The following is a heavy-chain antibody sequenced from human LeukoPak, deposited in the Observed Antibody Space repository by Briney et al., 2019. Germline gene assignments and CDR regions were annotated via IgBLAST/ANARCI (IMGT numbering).Heavy chain of an antibody. J-gene: IGHJ4*02. V-gene: IGHV1-69*13. CDR3: ARKGYSYGFYFDY. Sequence: ASVKVSCKASGGTFSSYAISWVRQAPGQVLEWMGGIIPIFGTANYAQKFQGRVTITADESTSTAYMELSSLRSEDTAVYYCARKGYSYGFYFDYWGQGTLVTVSS. CDR1: GGTFSSYA. CDR2: IIPIFGTA. D-gene: IGHD5-18*01.